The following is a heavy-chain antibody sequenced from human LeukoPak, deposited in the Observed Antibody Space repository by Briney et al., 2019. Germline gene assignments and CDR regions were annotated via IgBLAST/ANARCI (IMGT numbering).Heavy chain of an antibody. V-gene: IGHV3-48*03. CDR1: GLTFSSYE. J-gene: IGHJ4*02. D-gene: IGHD1-26*01. CDR3: ARVSGDSGYFDC. CDR2: ISSSGSII. Sequence: PGGSLRLSCTASGLTFSSYEMNWVRQAPGKGLEWVSYISSSGSIIYYADSVKGRFTISRDNAKNSLYLQMNSLRAEDTAVYYCARVSGDSGYFDCWGQGTLVTV.